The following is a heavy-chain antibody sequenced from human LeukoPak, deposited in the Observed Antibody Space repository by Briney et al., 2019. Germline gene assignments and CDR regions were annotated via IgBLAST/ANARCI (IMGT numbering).Heavy chain of an antibody. CDR1: GGSITSSSHY. CDR3: ARAERTPGGNSADAFDI. J-gene: IGHJ3*02. Sequence: KPSETLSLTCTVSGGSITSSSHYWGWIRQPPGKGLEWTGSIYYSGDTYYNPSLKSRVTISVDTSRSQFSLSLSFMTAADTAVYYCARAERTPGGNSADAFDIWGQGTMVTVSS. V-gene: IGHV4-39*01. CDR2: IYYSGDT. D-gene: IGHD4-23*01.